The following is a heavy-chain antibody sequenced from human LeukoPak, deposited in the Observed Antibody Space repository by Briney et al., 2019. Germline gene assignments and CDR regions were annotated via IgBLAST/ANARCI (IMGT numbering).Heavy chain of an antibody. V-gene: IGHV4-59*12. CDR3: ARDTVAGDAFDI. CDR2: IYYSGST. J-gene: IGHJ3*02. CDR1: GGSISSYY. Sequence: SETLSLTCTVSGGSISSYYWSWIRQPPGKGLEWIGYIYYSGSTNYNPSLKGRVTISVDTSKNQFSLKLSSVTAADTAVYYCARDTVAGDAFDIWAKGQWSPSLQ. D-gene: IGHD6-19*01.